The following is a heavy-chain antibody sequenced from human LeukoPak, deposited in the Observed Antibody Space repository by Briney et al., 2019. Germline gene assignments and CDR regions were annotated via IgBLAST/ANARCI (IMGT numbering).Heavy chain of an antibody. V-gene: IGHV3-72*01. CDR3: TSVSAGIIEY. Sequence: PGGSLRLSCAASGSGLIFSDHWMDWVRQAPGKGLEWLGRIRNKAKSFTTDYAASVKHRFAISRDDSRNSVYLQMNSLKTEDTAVYYCTSVSAGIIEYWGQGTLVTVSS. D-gene: IGHD3-16*02. CDR1: GSGLIFSDHW. CDR2: IRNKAKSFTT. J-gene: IGHJ4*02.